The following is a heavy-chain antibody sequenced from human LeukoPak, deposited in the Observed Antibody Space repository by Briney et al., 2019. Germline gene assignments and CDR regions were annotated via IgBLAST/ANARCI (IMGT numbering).Heavy chain of an antibody. V-gene: IGHV1-2*02. Sequence: ASVKISCKASGYTFAGYCIHWVRQAPGQGLELMGCINPNSGGTTNAQKFQGRVTMTRDTSISTAYIELSSLTSDDTAVYYCARSTSDWLLQILDYWGQGTLITVSS. J-gene: IGHJ4*02. CDR1: GYTFAGYC. D-gene: IGHD3/OR15-3a*01. CDR3: ARSTSDWLLQILDY. CDR2: INPNSGGT.